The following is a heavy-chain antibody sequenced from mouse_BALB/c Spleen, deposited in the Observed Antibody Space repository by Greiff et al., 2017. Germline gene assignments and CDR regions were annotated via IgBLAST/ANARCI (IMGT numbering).Heavy chain of an antibody. J-gene: IGHJ4*01. D-gene: IGHD1-1*02. CDR2: IWGDGST. CDR1: GFSLTGYG. Sequence: QVQLQQSGPGLVAPSQSLSITCTVSGFSLTGYGVNWVRQPPGKGLEWLGMIWGDGSTDYNSALKSRLSISKDNSKSQVFLKMNSLQTDDTARYYCARLWHYYAMDYWGQGTSVTVSS. V-gene: IGHV2-6-7*01. CDR3: ARLWHYYAMDY.